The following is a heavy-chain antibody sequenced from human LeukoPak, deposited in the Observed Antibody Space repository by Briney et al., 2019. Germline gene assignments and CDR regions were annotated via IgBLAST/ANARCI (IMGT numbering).Heavy chain of an antibody. CDR2: IIPIFGTA. CDR3: ANTYYYDSSGYSDAFDI. CDR1: GGTFSSYA. D-gene: IGHD3-22*01. V-gene: IGHV1-69*05. J-gene: IGHJ3*02. Sequence: SVKVSCKASGGTFSSYAISWVRQAPGQGLEWMEGIIPIFGTANYAQKFQGRVTITTDESTSTAYMELSSLRSEDTAVYYCANTYYYDSSGYSDAFDIWGQGTMVTVSS.